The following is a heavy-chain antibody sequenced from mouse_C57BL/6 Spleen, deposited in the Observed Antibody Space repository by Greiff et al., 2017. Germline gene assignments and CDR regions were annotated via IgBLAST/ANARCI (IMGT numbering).Heavy chain of an antibody. CDR1: GYAFSSSW. J-gene: IGHJ3*01. D-gene: IGHD1-1*01. CDR2: IYPGDGDT. V-gene: IGHV1-82*01. CDR3: ANYYGSSYEGFAY. Sequence: QVQLQQSGPELVKPGASVKISCKASGYAFSSSWMNWVKQRPGKGLEWIGRIYPGDGDTKYNGKFKGKATLTADKSSSTAYMQLSSLTSEDSAVYFCANYYGSSYEGFAYWGQGTLVTVSA.